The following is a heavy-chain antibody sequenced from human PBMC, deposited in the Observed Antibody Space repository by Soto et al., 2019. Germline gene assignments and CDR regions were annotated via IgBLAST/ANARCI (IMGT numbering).Heavy chain of an antibody. D-gene: IGHD2-15*01. J-gene: IGHJ5*02. Sequence: QVQLVESGGGVVQPGRSLRLSCAASGFTFSSYGMHWVRQAPGKGVEWVAVISYDGSNKYYADSVKGLFTISRDNSQNTLYLQMNSLRAEDTAVYYCAKDFGVVVVAATGEVDPWGQGTLVTVSS. V-gene: IGHV3-30*18. CDR2: ISYDGSNK. CDR1: GFTFSSYG. CDR3: AKDFGVVVVAATGEVDP.